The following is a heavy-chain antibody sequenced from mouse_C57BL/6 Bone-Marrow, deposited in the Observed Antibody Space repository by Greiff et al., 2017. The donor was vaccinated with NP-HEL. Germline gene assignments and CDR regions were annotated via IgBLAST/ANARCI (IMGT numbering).Heavy chain of an antibody. CDR3: TTVVATDFDY. Sequence: QVQLQQPGAELVKPGASVKLSCKASGYTFTSYWMQWVKQRPGQGLEWIGEIDTSDSYTNYNQKFKGKATLTVDTSSSTAYMQLSSLTSEDSAVYYCTTVVATDFDYWGQGTTLTVSS. J-gene: IGHJ2*01. CDR2: IDTSDSYT. V-gene: IGHV1-50*01. D-gene: IGHD1-1*01. CDR1: GYTFTSYW.